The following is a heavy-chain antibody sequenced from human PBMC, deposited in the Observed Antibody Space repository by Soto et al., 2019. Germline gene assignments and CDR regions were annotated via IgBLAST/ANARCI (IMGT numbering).Heavy chain of an antibody. D-gene: IGHD2-2*01. CDR3: AREDRDRETGLVPAAIDGLDV. V-gene: IGHV1-69*08. J-gene: IGHJ6*02. CDR1: GGTFSRYS. CDR2: IIPIFGIA. Sequence: QVQLVQSGAEVKKPGSSVKVSCKASGGTFSRYSITWVRQAPGHGLEWIGRIIPIFGIASYAQKFQGRVMSPADESTSTAYMELSSRRSDDTAVYYCAREDRDRETGLVPAAIDGLDVWGQGTTGTVSS.